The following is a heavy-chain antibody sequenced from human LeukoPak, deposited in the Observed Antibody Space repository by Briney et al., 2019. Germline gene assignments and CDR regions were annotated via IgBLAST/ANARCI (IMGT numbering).Heavy chain of an antibody. Sequence: GGSLRLSCAASGFTFDDYAMHWVRHAPGKGLEWVSLISGDGGSTYYADSVKGRFTISRDNSKNSLYLQMKSLRTEDTALYYCAKNKGYSSSWYRGNWFDPWGQGTLVTVSS. CDR1: GFTFDDYA. CDR2: ISGDGGST. J-gene: IGHJ5*02. CDR3: AKNKGYSSSWYRGNWFDP. D-gene: IGHD6-13*01. V-gene: IGHV3-43*02.